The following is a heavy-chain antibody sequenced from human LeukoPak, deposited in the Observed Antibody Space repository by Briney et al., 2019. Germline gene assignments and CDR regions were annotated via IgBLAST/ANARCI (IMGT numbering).Heavy chain of an antibody. J-gene: IGHJ4*02. D-gene: IGHD4-23*01. CDR2: IHPNRGKT. CDR1: GYTFRSYE. CDR3: ARGHYGGNRYFDI. V-gene: IGHV1-8*01. Sequence: GASVTVSCKASGYTFRSYEINWVRQAPGQGLEWVGWIHPNRGKTEYAQKFQGRVTMTRDTSTETAFMELSSLKFDDTAIFYCARGHYGGNRYFDIWGQGTLVTVYS.